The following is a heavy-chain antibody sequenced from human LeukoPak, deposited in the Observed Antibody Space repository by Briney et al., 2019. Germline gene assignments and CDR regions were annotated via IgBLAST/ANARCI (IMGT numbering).Heavy chain of an antibody. CDR3: ARDTPLGIAARRGAFDI. D-gene: IGHD6-6*01. Sequence: GASVKVSCKASGYTFTSYGISWVRQAPGQGLEWMGWISAYNGNTNYAQKLQGRVTMTTDTSTSTAYMELRSLRSDDTAVYYCARDTPLGIAARRGAFDIWGQGTMVTVSS. CDR1: GYTFTSYG. J-gene: IGHJ3*02. V-gene: IGHV1-18*01. CDR2: ISAYNGNT.